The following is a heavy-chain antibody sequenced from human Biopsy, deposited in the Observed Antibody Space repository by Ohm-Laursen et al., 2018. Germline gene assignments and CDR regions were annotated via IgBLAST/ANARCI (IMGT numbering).Heavy chain of an antibody. D-gene: IGHD4-17*01. J-gene: IGHJ6*02. V-gene: IGHV3-21*01. Sequence: SLRLSCAASGFDFSDYSMSWVRQAPGKGLEWVSSVTTTSSYIYYADSMKGRFTISRDNAKNSLYLQMNSLRADDTAVYYCAREIGYGDSDYYYFGMDVWGQGTTVTVSS. CDR3: AREIGYGDSDYYYFGMDV. CDR2: VTTTSSYI. CDR1: GFDFSDYS.